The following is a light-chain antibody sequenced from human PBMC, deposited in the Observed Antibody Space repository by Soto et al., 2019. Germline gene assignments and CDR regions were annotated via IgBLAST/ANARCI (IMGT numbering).Light chain of an antibody. V-gene: IGKV3-20*01. CDR3: QQYGSSPVT. CDR1: QSVSSSY. CDR2: GAS. Sequence: EIVLTQSPGTLSLSPGERATLSCRASQSVSSSYLAGYQQKPGQAPRLLIYGASSRATGIPDRFSGSGSGTDFTLTISRLEPEDFAVYFCQQYGSSPVTFGQGTRLEIK. J-gene: IGKJ5*01.